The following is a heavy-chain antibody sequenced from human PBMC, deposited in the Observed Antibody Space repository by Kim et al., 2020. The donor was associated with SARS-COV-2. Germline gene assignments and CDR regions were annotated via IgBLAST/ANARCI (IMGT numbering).Heavy chain of an antibody. J-gene: IGHJ6*02. Sequence: LKSRVTISVDTSKNQFSLKLSSVTAADTAVYYCARHRGAVAGPYYYGMDVWGQGTTVTVSS. CDR3: ARHRGAVAGPYYYGMDV. V-gene: IGHV4-39*01. D-gene: IGHD6-19*01.